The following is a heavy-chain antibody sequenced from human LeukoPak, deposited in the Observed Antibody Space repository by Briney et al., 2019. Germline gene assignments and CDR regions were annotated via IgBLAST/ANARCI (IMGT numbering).Heavy chain of an antibody. CDR2: IWYDGSNK. V-gene: IGHV3-33*01. CDR1: GFTFSSYG. J-gene: IGHJ4*02. Sequence: PGRSLRLPCAASGFTFSSYGLHWVRQAPGKGLEWVAVIWYDGSNKYYAASVKGRFTIYRDNSKNTLYLQMNSLRAEDTAVYYCARGGVDGSGSYFDYWGQGTLVTVSS. CDR3: ARGGVDGSGSYFDY. D-gene: IGHD3-10*01.